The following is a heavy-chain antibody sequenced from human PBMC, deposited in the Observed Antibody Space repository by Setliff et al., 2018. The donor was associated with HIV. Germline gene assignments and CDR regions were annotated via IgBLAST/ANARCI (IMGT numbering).Heavy chain of an antibody. V-gene: IGHV3-23*01. J-gene: IGHJ4*02. Sequence: GGSLRLSCAASEFTFSSYAMSWVRQAPGKGLEWVSSISVSGGSTYYADSVKGRFTIFRDNSKKTLYLQMSSLRVEDTAVYYCAKEGVAGSTRFDYWGQGALVTVSS. D-gene: IGHD1-26*01. CDR1: EFTFSSYA. CDR3: AKEGVAGSTRFDY. CDR2: ISVSGGST.